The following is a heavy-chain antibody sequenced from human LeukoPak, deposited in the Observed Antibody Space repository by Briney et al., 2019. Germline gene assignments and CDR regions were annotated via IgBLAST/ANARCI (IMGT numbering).Heavy chain of an antibody. CDR2: ISGSGGST. CDR3: ATQYYYGSGSYYVYWYFDL. Sequence: GGSLRLSCAASGFTFSSYDMSWVRQAPGKGLEWVSAISGSGGSTYYADSVKGRFTISRDNSKNTLYLQMNSLRAEDTAVYYCATQYYYGSGSYYVYWYFDLWGRGTLVTVSS. J-gene: IGHJ2*01. V-gene: IGHV3-23*01. D-gene: IGHD3-10*01. CDR1: GFTFSSYD.